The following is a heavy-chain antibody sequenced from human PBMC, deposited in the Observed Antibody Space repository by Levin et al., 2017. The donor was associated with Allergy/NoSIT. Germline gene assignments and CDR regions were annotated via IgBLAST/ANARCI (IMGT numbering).Heavy chain of an antibody. Sequence: EASVKVSCKASGYTFTGYYMHWVRQAPGQGLEWMGRINPNSGGTNYAQKFQGRVTMTRDTSISTAYMELSRLRSDDTAVYYCARVAVAARPAPAHFDYWGQGTLVTVSS. CDR3: ARVAVAARPAPAHFDY. CDR2: INPNSGGT. CDR1: GYTFTGYY. V-gene: IGHV1-2*06. D-gene: IGHD6-6*01. J-gene: IGHJ4*02.